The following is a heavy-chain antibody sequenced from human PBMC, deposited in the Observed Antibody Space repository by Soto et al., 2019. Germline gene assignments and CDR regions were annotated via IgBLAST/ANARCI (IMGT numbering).Heavy chain of an antibody. V-gene: IGHV3-30-3*01. Sequence: QVQLVESGGGVVQPGRSLRLSCAASGFTFSSYAMHWVRQAPGQGLEWVAVISYDGSNKYYADSVKGRFTISRDNSKNTLYLQMNSLRAEDTAVYYCARAGGIVLVPAALDVWGQGTTVTVSS. CDR3: ARAGGIVLVPAALDV. J-gene: IGHJ6*02. CDR2: ISYDGSNK. D-gene: IGHD2-2*01. CDR1: GFTFSSYA.